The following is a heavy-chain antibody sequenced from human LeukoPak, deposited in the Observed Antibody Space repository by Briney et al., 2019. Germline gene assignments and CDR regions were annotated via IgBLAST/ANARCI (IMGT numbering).Heavy chain of an antibody. V-gene: IGHV4-30-4*08. CDR3: ARGDSSSWSFKI. CDR1: GGSISSSSYY. D-gene: IGHD6-13*01. CDR2: IYYSGST. J-gene: IGHJ4*02. Sequence: SETLSLTCTVSGGSISSSSYYWGWIRQPPGKGLEWIAYIYYSGSTYYNPSLKSRVSISVDTSKNQFSLKLSSVTAADTAVYYCARGDSSSWSFKIWGQGTLVTVSS.